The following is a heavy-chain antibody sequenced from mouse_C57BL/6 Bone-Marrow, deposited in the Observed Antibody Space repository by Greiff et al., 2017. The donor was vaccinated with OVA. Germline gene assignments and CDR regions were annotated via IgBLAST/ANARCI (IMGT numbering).Heavy chain of an antibody. J-gene: IGHJ3*01. CDR2: INYDGSST. CDR3: AREGGDYDWCAY. D-gene: IGHD2-4*01. CDR1: GFTFSDYY. Sequence: EVMLVESEGGLVQPGSSMKLSCTASGFTFSDYYMAWVRQVPEKGLEWVANINYDGSSTYYLDSLKSRFIISRDNAKNILYLQMSSLKYEDTATYYCAREGGDYDWCAYWGQGTLVTVSA. V-gene: IGHV5-16*01.